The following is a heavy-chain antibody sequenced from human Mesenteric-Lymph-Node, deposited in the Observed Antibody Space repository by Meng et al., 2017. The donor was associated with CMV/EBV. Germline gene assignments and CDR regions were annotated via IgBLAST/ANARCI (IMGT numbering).Heavy chain of an antibody. D-gene: IGHD3-10*01. J-gene: IGHJ4*02. V-gene: IGHV2-5*02. CDR1: LSTSGVG. CDR3: ALGYYYGSGSPQGAFDY. CDR2: IYWDDDK. Sequence: LSTSGVGVGWIRQPPGKALEWLALIYWDDDKRYSPSLKSRLTITKDTSKNQVVLTMTNMDPVDTATYYCALGYYYGSGSPQGAFDYWGQGTLVTVSS.